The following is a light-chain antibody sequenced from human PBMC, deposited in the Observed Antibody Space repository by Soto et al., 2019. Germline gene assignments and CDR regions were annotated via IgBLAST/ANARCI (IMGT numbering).Light chain of an antibody. J-gene: IGLJ2*01. Sequence: SYELTQPPSVSVAPGQSARLTCGGDNIGSKIVHWYQRRPGQAPVLVVYDDDDRPSGIPERFSGSNSGSTATLTVSRVEAGDEADYYCQVWAGSSARVFGGGTKLTVL. CDR1: NIGSKI. V-gene: IGLV3-21*02. CDR2: DDD. CDR3: QVWAGSSARV.